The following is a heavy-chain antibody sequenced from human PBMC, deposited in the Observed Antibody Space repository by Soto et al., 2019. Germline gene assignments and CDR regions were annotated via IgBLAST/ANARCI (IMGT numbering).Heavy chain of an antibody. Sequence: GASVKVSCKASGYSFTNFHIHWVRQAPGQGLEWMGMIDPSGGITRDAQRLQGRITMTRDASTSTVYMELRSLTSEDTAVYYCARVVIIGHTRTKSDYWGQGTLVTVSS. CDR3: ARVVIIGHTRTKSDY. CDR1: GYSFTNFH. J-gene: IGHJ4*02. CDR2: IDPSGGIT. V-gene: IGHV1-46*01. D-gene: IGHD3-3*01.